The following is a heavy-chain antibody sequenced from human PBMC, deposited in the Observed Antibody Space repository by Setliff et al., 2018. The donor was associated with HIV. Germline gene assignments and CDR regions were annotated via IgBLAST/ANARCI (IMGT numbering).Heavy chain of an antibody. CDR2: INHSGGT. CDR1: GASFNDYS. J-gene: IGHJ6*03. D-gene: IGHD3-10*01. V-gene: IGHV4-34*01. Sequence: SETLSLTCAVYGASFNDYSWSWIRQTPGKGLEWVGKINHSGGTNYNPSLKSRVTISRDTSKNQFSLKMTYVAAADTAVYYCATVTMVRGVSYYMDAWGKGTTVTVSS. CDR3: ATVTMVRGVSYYMDA.